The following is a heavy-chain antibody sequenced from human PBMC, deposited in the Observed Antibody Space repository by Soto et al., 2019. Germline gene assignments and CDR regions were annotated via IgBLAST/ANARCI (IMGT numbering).Heavy chain of an antibody. CDR2: IYHSGST. D-gene: IGHD3-22*01. J-gene: IGHJ5*02. CDR3: ARGRRYDSSGYPKTPNWFDP. CDR1: GGSISSGGYS. Sequence: SETLSLTCAVSGGSISSGGYSWSWIRQPPGKGLEWIGYIYHSGSTYYNPSLKSRVTISVDRSKNQFSLKLSSVTAADTAVYYCARGRRYDSSGYPKTPNWFDPWGQGTLVTVSS. V-gene: IGHV4-30-2*01.